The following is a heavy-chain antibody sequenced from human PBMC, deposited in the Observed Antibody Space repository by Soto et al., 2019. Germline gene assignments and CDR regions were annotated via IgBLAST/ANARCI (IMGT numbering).Heavy chain of an antibody. CDR2: IVVGSGNT. D-gene: IGHD2-21*02. CDR3: ARSVVVVTAADY. Sequence: SVKVSCKASGFTFTSSAMQWVRQARGQRLEWIGWIVVGSGNTNYAQKFQERVTITRDMSTSTAYMELSSLRSEDTAVYYCARSVVVVTAADYWGQGTLVTVSS. CDR1: GFTFTSSA. V-gene: IGHV1-58*02. J-gene: IGHJ4*02.